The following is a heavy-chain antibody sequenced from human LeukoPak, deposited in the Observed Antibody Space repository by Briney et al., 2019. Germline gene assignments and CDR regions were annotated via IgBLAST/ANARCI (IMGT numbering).Heavy chain of an antibody. D-gene: IGHD2-2*02. CDR3: ARQLPAAIGMDV. J-gene: IGHJ6*02. V-gene: IGHV4-59*08. CDR2: IYYSGST. CDR1: GGSISSYY. Sequence: SETLSLTCTVSGGSISSYYWSWIRQPPGKGLEWIGYIYYSGSTNYNPSLKSRVTISVDTSKNQFSLKLSSVTAADTAVYYCARQLPAAIGMDVWGQGTTVTASS.